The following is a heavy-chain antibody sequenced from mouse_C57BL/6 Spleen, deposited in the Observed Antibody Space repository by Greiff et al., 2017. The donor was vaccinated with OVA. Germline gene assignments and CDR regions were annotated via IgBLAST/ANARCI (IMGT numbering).Heavy chain of an antibody. D-gene: IGHD2-3*01. V-gene: IGHV5-2*01. CDR2: INSDGGST. CDR3: ARQGDGYFFFAY. J-gene: IGHJ3*01. Sequence: EVKLMESGGGLVQPGESLKLSCESNEYEFPSHDMSWVRKTPEKRLELVAAINSDGGSTYYPDTMERRFIISRDNTKKTLYLQMSSLRSEDTALYYCARQGDGYFFFAYWGQGTLVTVSA. CDR1: EYEFPSHD.